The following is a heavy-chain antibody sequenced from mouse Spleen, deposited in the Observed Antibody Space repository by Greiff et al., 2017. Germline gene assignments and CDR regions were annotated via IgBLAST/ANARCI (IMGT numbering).Heavy chain of an antibody. CDR3: TTCVLYAMDY. V-gene: IGHV14-4*01. J-gene: IGHJ4*01. CDR2: IDPENGDT. CDR1: GFNIKDDY. Sequence: LQQSGAELVRPGASVKLSCTASGFNIKDDYMHWVKQRPEQGLEWIGWIDPENGDTEYASKFQGKATITADTSSNTAYLQLSSLTSEDTAVYYCTTCVLYAMDYWGQGTSVTVSS.